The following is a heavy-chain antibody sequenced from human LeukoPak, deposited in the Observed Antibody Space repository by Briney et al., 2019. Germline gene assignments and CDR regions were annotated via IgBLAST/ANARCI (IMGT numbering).Heavy chain of an antibody. CDR2: IKWNGGST. D-gene: IGHD2-15*01. Sequence: GGSLRLSCAASGFTFDDYGMSWVRQAPGKGLEWVSSIKWNGGSTGYADSVKGRFTIPRDNAKNSLYLQMNSLRAEDTALYYCARDGGDCSGDSCYVDYWGQGTLVTVSS. CDR3: ARDGGDCSGDSCYVDY. J-gene: IGHJ4*02. V-gene: IGHV3-20*04. CDR1: GFTFDDYG.